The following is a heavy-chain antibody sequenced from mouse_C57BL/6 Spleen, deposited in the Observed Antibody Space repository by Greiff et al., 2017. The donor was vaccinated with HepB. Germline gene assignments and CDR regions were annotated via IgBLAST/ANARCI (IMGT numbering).Heavy chain of an antibody. V-gene: IGHV1-26*01. CDR1: GYTFTDYY. J-gene: IGHJ2*01. Sequence: EVQLQQSGPELVKPGASVKISCKASGYTFTDYYMNWVKQSHGKSLEWIGDINPNNGGTSYNQKFKGKATLTVDKSSSTAYMELRSLTSEDSAVYYCARSNYGSSPHFDYWGQGTTLTVSS. CDR3: ARSNYGSSPHFDY. D-gene: IGHD1-1*01. CDR2: INPNNGGT.